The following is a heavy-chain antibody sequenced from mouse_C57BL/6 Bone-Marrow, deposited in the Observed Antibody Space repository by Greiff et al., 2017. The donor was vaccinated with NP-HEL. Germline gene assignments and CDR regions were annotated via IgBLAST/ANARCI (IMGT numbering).Heavy chain of an antibody. CDR3: ARDGASQLNY. CDR2: ISDGGSYT. V-gene: IGHV5-4*01. Sequence: EVQGVESGGGLVKPGGSLKLSCAASGFTFSSYAMSWVRQTPEKRLEWVATISDGGSYTYYPDNVKGRFTISRDNAKNNLYLQMSHLKSEDTAMYYCARDGASQLNYWGQGTTLTVSS. CDR1: GFTFSSYA. J-gene: IGHJ2*01.